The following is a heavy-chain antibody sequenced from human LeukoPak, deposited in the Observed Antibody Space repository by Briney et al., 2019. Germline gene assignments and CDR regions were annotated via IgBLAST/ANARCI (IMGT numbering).Heavy chain of an antibody. V-gene: IGHV3-48*03. Sequence: GGSLRLSCAASGFTFSSYEMNWVRQAPGKGLEWVSYISSSGSAIYYADSVKGRFTIARDNAKNSLYLQMNSLRADDTAGYYCARALYCSSSSCPLYYGMDVWGRGTTVTVSS. CDR1: GFTFSSYE. CDR2: ISSSGSAI. D-gene: IGHD2-2*01. CDR3: ARALYCSSSSCPLYYGMDV. J-gene: IGHJ6*04.